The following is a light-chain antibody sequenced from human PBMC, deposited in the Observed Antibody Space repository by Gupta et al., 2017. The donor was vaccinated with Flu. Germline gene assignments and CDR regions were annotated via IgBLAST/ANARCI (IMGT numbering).Light chain of an antibody. J-gene: IGLJ2*01. CDR3: QVWDSSSDHVV. CDR1: NIGRKS. Sequence: GQTARITCGGDNIGRKSVHWYQQRPGQAPVLLVSADIDRPSGVPDRFSGSNTGNKPTLPISRVEAGEEADDYCQVWDSSSDHVVFGGGTKLTV. CDR2: ADI. V-gene: IGLV3-21*02.